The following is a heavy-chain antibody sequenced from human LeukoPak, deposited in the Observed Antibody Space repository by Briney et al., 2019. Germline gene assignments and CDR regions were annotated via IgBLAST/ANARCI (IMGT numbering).Heavy chain of an antibody. CDR3: ARETSQKGAHYMDV. D-gene: IGHD3-16*01. J-gene: IGHJ6*03. CDR2: IYYSGYT. CDR1: GGSISSYY. V-gene: IGHV4-59*12. Sequence: SETLSLTCTVSGGSISSYYWSWIRQPPGKGPKWIGNIYYSGYTTYSPSLRSRVTISVDTSKNQFSLKLSSVTAADTAVYYCARETSQKGAHYMDVWGKGTTVTISS.